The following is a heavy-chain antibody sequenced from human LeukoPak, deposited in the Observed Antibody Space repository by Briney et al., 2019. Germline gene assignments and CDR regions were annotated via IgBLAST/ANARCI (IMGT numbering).Heavy chain of an antibody. D-gene: IGHD5-18*01. Sequence: GGSLRLSCAASGFTFSSYAMHWVRQAPGKGLEWVAVISYDGSNKYYADSVKGRFTISRDNAKNSLYLQMNSLRAEDTAVYYCASGGYSYGLVYYYYGMDVWGQGTTVTVSS. J-gene: IGHJ6*02. CDR1: GFTFSSYA. CDR2: ISYDGSNK. V-gene: IGHV3-30-3*01. CDR3: ASGGYSYGLVYYYYGMDV.